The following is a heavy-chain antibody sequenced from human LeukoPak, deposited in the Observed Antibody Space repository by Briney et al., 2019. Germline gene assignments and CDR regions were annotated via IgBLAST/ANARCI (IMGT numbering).Heavy chain of an antibody. CDR1: GFTFSSYA. D-gene: IGHD3-3*01. Sequence: GRSLRLSCAASGFTFSSYAMHWVRQAPGKGLEWVANIKQDGSEKYYVDSVKGRFTISRDNAKNSLYLQMNSLRAEDTAVYYCARDATQTYYDFWSGYPGFDPWGQGTLATVSS. CDR2: IKQDGSEK. CDR3: ARDATQTYYDFWSGYPGFDP. J-gene: IGHJ5*02. V-gene: IGHV3-7*01.